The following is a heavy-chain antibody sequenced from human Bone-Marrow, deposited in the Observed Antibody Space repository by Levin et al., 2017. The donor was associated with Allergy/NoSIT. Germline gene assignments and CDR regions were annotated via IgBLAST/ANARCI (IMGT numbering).Heavy chain of an antibody. CDR3: ARDLVVPPAMLYFDL. V-gene: IGHV4-31*03. Sequence: SETLSLTCTVSGDSVSSGGDYWNWIRQRPGKGLEWIGYISHSGDTYYNPSLKSRLTMSVDVSKNQFSLKLSSVTAADTAVYYCARDLVVPPAMLYFDLWGRGTLVTVSS. CDR1: GDSVSSGGDY. D-gene: IGHD2-2*01. J-gene: IGHJ2*01. CDR2: ISHSGDT.